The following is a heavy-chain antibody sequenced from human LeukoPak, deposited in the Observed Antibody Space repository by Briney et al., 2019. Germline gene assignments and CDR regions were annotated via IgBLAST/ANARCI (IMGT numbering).Heavy chain of an antibody. CDR3: ARRTLMYYDILTGYYRHDAFDI. D-gene: IGHD3-9*01. V-gene: IGHV3-21*01. Sequence: GGTLRLSCAASGFTSSSYSMNWVRQAPGKGLEWVSSVSSSGRHMYYADSVKGRFTISRDNAKNSLYLQMNSLRAEDTAVYYCARRTLMYYDILTGYYRHDAFDIWGQGTMVTVSS. J-gene: IGHJ3*02. CDR1: GFTSSSYS. CDR2: VSSSGRHM.